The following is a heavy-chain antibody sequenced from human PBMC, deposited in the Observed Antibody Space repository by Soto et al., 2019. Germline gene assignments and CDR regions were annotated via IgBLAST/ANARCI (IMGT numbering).Heavy chain of an antibody. Sequence: ASVKVSCKASGYTFTGYYMHWVRQAPGQGLEWMGWINPNSGGTNYAQKIQGWVTMTRDTSISTAYMELSRLRSDNTAMYNCARDPGGYSYGPGVAGFDYWGQGTLVTVSS. CDR1: GYTFTGYY. D-gene: IGHD5-18*01. V-gene: IGHV1-2*04. J-gene: IGHJ4*02. CDR3: ARDPGGYSYGPGVAGFDY. CDR2: INPNSGGT.